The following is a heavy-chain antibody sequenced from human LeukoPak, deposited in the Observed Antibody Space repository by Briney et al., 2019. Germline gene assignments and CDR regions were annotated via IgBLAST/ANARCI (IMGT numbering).Heavy chain of an antibody. Sequence: ASVKVSCKASGYTFTGYYMHWVRQAPGQGLEWMGWINPNSGGTNYAQKFQGRVTMTRDTSISTAYMELSRLRSDDTAVYYCARLYDGSGSYYKATATGYYYYGMDVWGQGTTVTVS. J-gene: IGHJ6*02. D-gene: IGHD3-10*01. CDR3: ARLYDGSGSYYKATATGYYYYGMDV. V-gene: IGHV1-2*02. CDR2: INPNSGGT. CDR1: GYTFTGYY.